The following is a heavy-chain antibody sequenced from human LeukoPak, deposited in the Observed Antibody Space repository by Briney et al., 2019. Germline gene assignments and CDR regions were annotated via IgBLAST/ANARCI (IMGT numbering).Heavy chain of an antibody. CDR2: INPSGGST. J-gene: IGHJ4*02. D-gene: IGHD6-19*01. Sequence: GASVKVSCKASGGTFSSYAISWVRQAPGQGLEWMGIINPSGGSTSYAQKFQGRVTLTRDSSTSTVYMELSSLRSEDTAVYFCARAPGSGWYERYVPDYWGQGTLVTVSS. V-gene: IGHV1-46*01. CDR1: GGTFSSYA. CDR3: ARAPGSGWYERYVPDY.